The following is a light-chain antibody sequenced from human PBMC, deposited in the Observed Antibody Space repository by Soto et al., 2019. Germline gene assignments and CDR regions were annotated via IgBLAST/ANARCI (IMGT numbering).Light chain of an antibody. V-gene: IGKV3-15*01. J-gene: IGKJ1*01. CDR3: QQYQNLWT. CDR2: RAS. Sequence: EIVMTQSPATLSVSPRGRAILSCRAGQTIYSNVAWYQQRPGQAPRLIIYRASSRATGVPARFSGSGSGTEFTLTISSLQSEDFALYYCQQYQNLWTFGQGTKVDIK. CDR1: QTIYSN.